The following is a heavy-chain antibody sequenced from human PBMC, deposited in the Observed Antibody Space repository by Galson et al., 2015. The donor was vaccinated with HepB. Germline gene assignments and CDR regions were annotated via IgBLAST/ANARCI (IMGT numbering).Heavy chain of an antibody. D-gene: IGHD3-10*01. J-gene: IGHJ4*02. V-gene: IGHV4-39*01. CDR2: IYYSGST. Sequence: LSLTCTVSGGSISSSSYYWGWIRQPPGKGLEWIGSIYYSGSTYYNPSLKSRVTISVDTSKNQFSLKLSSVTAADTAVYYCARQWTVRQSDYWGQGTLVTVSS. CDR3: ARQWTVRQSDY. CDR1: GGSISSSSYY.